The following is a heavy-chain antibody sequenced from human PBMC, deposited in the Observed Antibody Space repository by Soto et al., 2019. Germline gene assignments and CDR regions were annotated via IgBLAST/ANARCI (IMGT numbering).Heavy chain of an antibody. D-gene: IGHD1-26*01. Sequence: SETLSLTCTVSGGSISSYYWSWIRQPPGKGLEWIGYIYYSGSTNYNPSLKSRVTISVDTSKNQFSLKLSSVTAADTAVYYCARSGSHGTYPWELPPGYYFDYWGQGTLVTVSS. V-gene: IGHV4-59*01. CDR2: IYYSGST. CDR1: GGSISSYY. CDR3: ARSGSHGTYPWELPPGYYFDY. J-gene: IGHJ4*02.